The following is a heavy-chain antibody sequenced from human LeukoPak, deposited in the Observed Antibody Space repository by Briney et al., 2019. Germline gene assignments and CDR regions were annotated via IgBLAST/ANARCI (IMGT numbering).Heavy chain of an antibody. Sequence: PGGSLRLSCAASGFTFSSYSMNWVRQAPGKGLEWVSYISSSSSTIYYADSVKGRFTISRDNAKNSLYLQMNSLRAEYTAVYYCARGGRAVSLDYWGQGTLVTVSS. D-gene: IGHD2-8*01. V-gene: IGHV3-48*01. CDR3: ARGGRAVSLDY. CDR1: GFTFSSYS. CDR2: ISSSSSTI. J-gene: IGHJ4*02.